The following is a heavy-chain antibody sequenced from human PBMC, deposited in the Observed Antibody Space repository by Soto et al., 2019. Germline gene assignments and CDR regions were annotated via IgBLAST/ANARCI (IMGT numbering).Heavy chain of an antibody. Sequence: QVQLVQSGAEVKKPGSSVKVSCKASGGTFSNHIITWVRQAPGQGLEWMGRIIPLLDITNYAQKFQGRVTITADKSTTTAYMEVSGLRSEDTAVYYCARDSPIGSVFSGHDDIDSWGHGTPVTVSS. D-gene: IGHD5-12*01. CDR1: GGTFSNHI. CDR2: IIPLLDIT. J-gene: IGHJ5*01. V-gene: IGHV1-69*08. CDR3: ARDSPIGSVFSGHDDIDS.